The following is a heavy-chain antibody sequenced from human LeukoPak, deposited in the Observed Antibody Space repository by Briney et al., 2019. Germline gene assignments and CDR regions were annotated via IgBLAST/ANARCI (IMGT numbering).Heavy chain of an antibody. D-gene: IGHD1-1*01. V-gene: IGHV1-18*04. CDR2: INTYTGNT. CDR3: AREWKYYFYGMDV. J-gene: IGHJ6*02. CDR1: GYTFTGYY. Sequence: GASVKVSCKTSGYTFTGYYLHWVRQAPGQGLEWMGWINTYTGNTNYAQKLQGRVTMTTDTSTSTAYMELRSLRSDDTAVYYCAREWKYYFYGMDVWGQGTTVTVSS.